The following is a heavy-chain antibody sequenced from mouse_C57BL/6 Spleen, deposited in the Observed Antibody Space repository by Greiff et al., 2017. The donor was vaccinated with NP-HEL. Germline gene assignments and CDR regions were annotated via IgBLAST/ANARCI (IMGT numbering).Heavy chain of an antibody. CDR2: ISSGSSTI. D-gene: IGHD1-1*01. V-gene: IGHV5-17*01. CDR1: GFTFSDYG. CDR3: ARSTTVRTPVFDY. Sequence: DVMLVESGGGLVKPGGSLKLSCAASGFTFSDYGMHWVRQAPEKGLEWVAYISSGSSTIYYADTVKGRFTISRDNAKNTLFLQMTSLRSEDTAMYYCARSTTVRTPVFDYWGQGTTLTVSS. J-gene: IGHJ2*01.